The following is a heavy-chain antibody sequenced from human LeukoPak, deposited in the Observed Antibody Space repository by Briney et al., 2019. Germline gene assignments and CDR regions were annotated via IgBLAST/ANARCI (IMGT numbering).Heavy chain of an antibody. CDR2: IIPILGIA. D-gene: IGHD2-2*01. CDR3: ALSQFIVVVPAAVLFDP. V-gene: IGHV1-69*02. CDR1: GGTFSSYT. J-gene: IGHJ5*02. Sequence: SVKVSCKASGGTFSSYTISWVRQAPGQGLEWMRRIIPILGIANYAQKFQGRVTITADKSTSTAYMELSSLRSEDTAVNYCALSQFIVVVPAAVLFDPWGQGTLVTVSS.